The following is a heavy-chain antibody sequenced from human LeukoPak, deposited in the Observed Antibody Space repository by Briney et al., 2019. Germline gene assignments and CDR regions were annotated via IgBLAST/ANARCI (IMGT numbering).Heavy chain of an antibody. Sequence: PGGSLRLSCAASGFTFSGYSMNWVRQAPGKGLEWVSAISSSSSYIYYADSVKGRFTISRDNAKNSLYLQMNSLRAEDTAVYYCARDTPLAGLDAFDIWGQGTMVTVSS. D-gene: IGHD2-15*01. CDR1: GFTFSGYS. V-gene: IGHV3-21*01. CDR2: ISSSSSYI. J-gene: IGHJ3*02. CDR3: ARDTPLAGLDAFDI.